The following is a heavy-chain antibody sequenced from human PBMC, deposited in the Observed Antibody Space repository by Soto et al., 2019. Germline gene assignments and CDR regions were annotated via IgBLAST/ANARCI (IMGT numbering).Heavy chain of an antibody. CDR1: GFTFSSYG. CDR3: AKDWGLDWDY. V-gene: IGHV3-30*18. Sequence: QVQLVESGGGVVQPGRSLRLSCAASGFTFSSYGMHWVRQAPGKGLEWVAVISYDGSNKYYADSVKGRFTISRDNSKNTLYLQMNSLRAEDTAVYYCAKDWGLDWDYWGQGTLVTVSS. CDR2: ISYDGSNK. D-gene: IGHD3-9*01. J-gene: IGHJ4*02.